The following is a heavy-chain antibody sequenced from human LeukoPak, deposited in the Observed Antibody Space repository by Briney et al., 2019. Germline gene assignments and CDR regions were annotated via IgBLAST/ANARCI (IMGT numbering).Heavy chain of an antibody. D-gene: IGHD6-25*01. J-gene: IGHJ4*02. CDR1: GGSVSSGGYS. V-gene: IGHV4-30-2*01. CDR2: IYHSGST. CDR3: ARGPSSAFDY. Sequence: SETLSLTCAVSGGSVSSGGYSWSWIRQPPGKGLEWIGYIYHSGSTYYNPSPKSRVTISVDRSKNQFSLKLSSVTAADTAVYYCARGPSSAFDYWGQGTLVTVSS.